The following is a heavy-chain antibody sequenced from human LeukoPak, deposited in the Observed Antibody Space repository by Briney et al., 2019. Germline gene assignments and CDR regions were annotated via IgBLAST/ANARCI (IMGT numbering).Heavy chain of an antibody. Sequence: LETLSLTCTVSGGSISSYYWSWMRQPPGKGLEWIGYIYYSGSTNYNPSLKSRVTISRDTSKNQFSLKLSSVTAADTAVYYCARGGVRPNNWFDPWGQGTLVTVSS. J-gene: IGHJ5*02. CDR2: IYYSGST. D-gene: IGHD1-1*01. CDR1: GGSISSYY. V-gene: IGHV4-59*01. CDR3: ARGGVRPNNWFDP.